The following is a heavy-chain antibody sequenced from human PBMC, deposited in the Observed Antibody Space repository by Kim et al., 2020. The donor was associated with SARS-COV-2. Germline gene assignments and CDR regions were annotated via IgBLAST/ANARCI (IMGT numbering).Heavy chain of an antibody. D-gene: IGHD2-2*02. V-gene: IGHV4-34*01. CDR3: ARVVPAAIPIYYYYGMDV. Sequence: KSRVTISVDTSKIQFSLKLSSVTAADTAVYYCARVVPAAIPIYYYYGMDVWGQGTTVTVSS. J-gene: IGHJ6*02.